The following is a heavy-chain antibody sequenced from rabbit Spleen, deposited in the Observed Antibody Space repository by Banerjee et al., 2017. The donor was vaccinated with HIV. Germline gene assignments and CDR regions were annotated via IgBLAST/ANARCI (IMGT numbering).Heavy chain of an antibody. V-gene: IGHV1S45*01. Sequence: QEQLVESGGDLVKPGTSLTLTCTASGFSFSSSYYMCWVRQAPGKGLECIACIYAASGGSTYYANWAKGRFTISKPSSTTVTLQMTRLSAADTATYFCARDLDGVIGWNFGWWGQGTLVTVS. CDR1: GFSFSSSYY. D-gene: IGHD4-1*01. CDR2: IYAASGGST. J-gene: IGHJ4*01. CDR3: ARDLDGVIGWNFGW.